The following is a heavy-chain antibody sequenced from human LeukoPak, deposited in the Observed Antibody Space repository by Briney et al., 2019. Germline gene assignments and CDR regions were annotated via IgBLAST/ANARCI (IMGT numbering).Heavy chain of an antibody. D-gene: IGHD6-13*01. CDR3: ARGVRIAAAGTSLDY. CDR1: GFTFSSYS. CDR2: ISSSSSYI. Sequence: GSLRLSCAASGFTFSSYSMNWVRQAPGKGLEWVSSISSSSSYIYYADSVKGRFTISRDNAKNSLYLQMNSLRAEDTAVYYCARGVRIAAAGTSLDYWGQGTLVTVSS. J-gene: IGHJ4*02. V-gene: IGHV3-21*01.